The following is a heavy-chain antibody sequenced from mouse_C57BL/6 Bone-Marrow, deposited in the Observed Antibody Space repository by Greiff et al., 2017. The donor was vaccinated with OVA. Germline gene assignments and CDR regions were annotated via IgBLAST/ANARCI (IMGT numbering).Heavy chain of an antibody. Sequence: VQLQQPGAELVMPGASVKLSCKASGYTFTSYWMHWVKQRPGQGLEWIGEIDPSDSYTNYNQKFKGKSTLTVDKSSSTAYMELNSLTSEDSAVYYCARLSGTYYFDYWGQGTTRTVSS. CDR2: IDPSDSYT. CDR1: GYTFTSYW. CDR3: ARLSGTYYFDY. D-gene: IGHD4-1*01. J-gene: IGHJ2*01. V-gene: IGHV1-69*01.